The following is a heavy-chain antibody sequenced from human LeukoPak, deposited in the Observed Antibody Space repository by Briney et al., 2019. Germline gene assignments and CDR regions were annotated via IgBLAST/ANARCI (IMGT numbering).Heavy chain of an antibody. CDR2: ISDSATRT. CDR1: GFTFSSYA. V-gene: IGHV3-23*01. CDR3: APDRGAVAGTDY. J-gene: IGHJ4*02. Sequence: GGSLRLSCTASGFTFSSYAMSWVRQAPGKGLEWVSVISDSATRTYCIDSVKGRFTISRDNSKNTLFLQMNSLRAEDTALYYCAPDRGAVAGTDYWGQGTLVTVSS. D-gene: IGHD6-19*01.